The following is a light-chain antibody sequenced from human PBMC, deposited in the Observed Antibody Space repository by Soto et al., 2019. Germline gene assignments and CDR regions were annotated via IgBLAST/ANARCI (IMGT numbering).Light chain of an antibody. V-gene: IGLV1-51*02. CDR3: ATWDSSLTTVV. J-gene: IGLJ2*01. CDR1: NSNIGNNH. Sequence: QSVLAQPPSVSAAPGQRVTISCSGSNSNIGNNHVSWYQQLPGTAPKLLIFENNKRPSGIPDRFSGSKSGTSATLGITGLQTGDEADFYCATWDSSLTTVVFGGGTELTVL. CDR2: ENN.